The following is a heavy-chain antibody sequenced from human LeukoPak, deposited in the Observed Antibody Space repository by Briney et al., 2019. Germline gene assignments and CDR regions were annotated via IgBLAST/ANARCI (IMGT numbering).Heavy chain of an antibody. Sequence: SETLSLTCTVSGGSISSDNYYWGWIRQPPGKGLEWIGSIYYSGTTYYNPSLKSRVTISVDTSKNQFSLKLSSVTAADTAVYYCAREAYCSSTSCSVYYYYYYYMDVWGKGTTVTISS. CDR1: GGSISSDNYY. V-gene: IGHV4-39*02. CDR3: AREAYCSSTSCSVYYYYYYYMDV. D-gene: IGHD2-2*01. J-gene: IGHJ6*03. CDR2: IYYSGTT.